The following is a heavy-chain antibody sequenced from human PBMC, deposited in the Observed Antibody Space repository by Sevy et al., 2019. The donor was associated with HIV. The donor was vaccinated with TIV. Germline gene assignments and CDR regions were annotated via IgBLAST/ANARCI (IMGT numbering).Heavy chain of an antibody. CDR3: ARDPTIYASGWYYFDY. J-gene: IGHJ4*02. CDR1: GFTFRNYA. V-gene: IGHV3-30*04. D-gene: IGHD6-19*01. Sequence: GGSLRLSCAASGFTFRNYAIHWVRQAPGKGLEWVTVISHDGSHKYSADSVKGRFTISRDNSKNTLYLQMNSLRAEDTAMYYCARDPTIYASGWYYFDYWGQGTLVTVSS. CDR2: ISHDGSHK.